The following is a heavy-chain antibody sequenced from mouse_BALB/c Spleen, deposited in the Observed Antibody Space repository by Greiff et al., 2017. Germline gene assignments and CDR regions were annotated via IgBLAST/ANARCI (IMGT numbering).Heavy chain of an antibody. Sequence: EVKLQESGGGLVQPGGSRKLSCAASGFTFSSFGMHWVRQAPEKGLEWVAYISSGSSTIYYADTVKGRFTISRDNPKNTLFLQMTSLRSEDTAMYYCARSGWNAMDYWGQGTSVTVSS. V-gene: IGHV5-17*02. CDR2: ISSGSSTI. J-gene: IGHJ4*01. CDR3: ARSGWNAMDY. CDR1: GFTFSSFG. D-gene: IGHD3-1*01.